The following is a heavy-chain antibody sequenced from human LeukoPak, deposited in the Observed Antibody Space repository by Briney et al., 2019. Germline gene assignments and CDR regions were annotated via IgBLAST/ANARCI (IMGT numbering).Heavy chain of an antibody. CDR3: ATLTLYYGSGSYFDY. CDR1: GFTFSSYS. V-gene: IGHV3-21*04. J-gene: IGHJ4*02. Sequence: GGSLRLSCAASGFTFSSYSMNWVRQAPGKGLEWVSSISSSSSYIYYADSVKGRFTISRDNAKNTLFLQMNSLRAEDTALYYCATLTLYYGSGSYFDYWGQGTLVAVSS. D-gene: IGHD3-10*01. CDR2: ISSSSSYI.